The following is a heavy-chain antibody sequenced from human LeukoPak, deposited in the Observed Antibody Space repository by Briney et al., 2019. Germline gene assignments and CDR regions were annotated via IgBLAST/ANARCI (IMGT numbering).Heavy chain of an antibody. V-gene: IGHV4-30-2*01. D-gene: IGHD3-22*01. CDR1: GGSVSRGGYY. Sequence: SETLSLTCTVSGGSVSRGGYYWNWIRQPPGKGLEWIGYIYHSGSTYYNPSLKSRVTISVDRSKNQFSLKLSSVTAADTAVYYCARARRGDRYYDESHDAFDIWGQGTMVTVSS. CDR3: ARARRGDRYYDESHDAFDI. J-gene: IGHJ3*02. CDR2: IYHSGST.